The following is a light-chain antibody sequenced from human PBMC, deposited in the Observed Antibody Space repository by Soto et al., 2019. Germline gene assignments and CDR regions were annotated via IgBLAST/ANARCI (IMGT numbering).Light chain of an antibody. Sequence: QSALTQPASVSGSPGQSITISCTGTSSDVGGYNYVSWYQQHPGKAPKLMIYDVSNWPSGVSNRFSGSKSGNTASLTISGLQSEDEADYYCSSYISSSTVVFGGGTKLTVL. V-gene: IGLV2-14*01. CDR1: SSDVGGYNY. CDR2: DVS. CDR3: SSYISSSTVV. J-gene: IGLJ2*01.